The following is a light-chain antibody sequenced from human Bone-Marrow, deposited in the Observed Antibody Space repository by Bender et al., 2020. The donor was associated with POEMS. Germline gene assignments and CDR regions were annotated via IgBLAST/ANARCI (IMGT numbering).Light chain of an antibody. V-gene: IGLV3-21*02. J-gene: IGLJ2*01. Sequence: SYVLTQPPSVSVAPGQTATISCGANNIGSKSVHWYQHKPGQAPVRVVYDDDVRPSEIPERFSGSNSGETATLTISRVEAGDEADYFCQAWGINIVVFGGGTGLTVL. CDR2: DDD. CDR3: QAWGINIVV. CDR1: NIGSKS.